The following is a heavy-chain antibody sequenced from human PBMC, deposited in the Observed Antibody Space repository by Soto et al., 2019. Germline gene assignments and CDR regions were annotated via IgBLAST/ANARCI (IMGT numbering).Heavy chain of an antibody. CDR2: IYKSATT. V-gene: IGHV4-30-4*01. CDR1: GDSISNLDYF. D-gene: IGHD7-27*01. J-gene: IGHJ5*01. CDR3: ARGRYCLTGRCFPNWFDS. Sequence: SETLSLTCSVSGDSISNLDYFWAWIRQPPGQALEYIGYIYKSATTYYNPSFESRVAISVDTSKSQFSLNVTSVTATDTAVYFCARGRYCLTGRCFPNWFDSWGQGALVTVS.